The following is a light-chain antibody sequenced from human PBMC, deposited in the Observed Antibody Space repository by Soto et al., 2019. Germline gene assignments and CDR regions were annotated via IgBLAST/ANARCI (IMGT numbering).Light chain of an antibody. CDR2: GNS. Sequence: QSVLTQPPSVSGAPGQRVTISCTGSRFNIGAGYDVHWYQQLPGTAPKLLIYGNSNRPSGVPDRFSGSKSGTSASLAITGLRAEDEDDYYCQSYDSSLSGFWVFGGGTKLTVL. CDR3: QSYDSSLSGFWV. CDR1: RFNIGAGYD. V-gene: IGLV1-40*01. J-gene: IGLJ3*02.